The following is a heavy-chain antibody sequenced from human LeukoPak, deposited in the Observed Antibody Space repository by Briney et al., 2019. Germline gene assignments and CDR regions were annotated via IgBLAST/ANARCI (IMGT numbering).Heavy chain of an antibody. CDR3: ARDTHSRYGGNENDY. Sequence: GGSLRLSCAASGFTFSSYSMNWVRQAPGKGLEWVSSISSSSSYIYHADSVKGRFTISRDNAKNSLYLQMNSLRAEDTAVYYCARDTHSRYGGNENDYWGQGTLVTVSP. CDR2: ISSSSSYI. CDR1: GFTFSSYS. D-gene: IGHD4-23*01. V-gene: IGHV3-21*01. J-gene: IGHJ4*02.